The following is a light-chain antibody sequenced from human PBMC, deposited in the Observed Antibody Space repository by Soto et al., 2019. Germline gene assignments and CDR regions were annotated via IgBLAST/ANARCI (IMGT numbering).Light chain of an antibody. J-gene: IGLJ2*01. Sequence: QSVLTQPPSASGTPGQRVTISCSGSSSNIGSNVVNWYQQLPGTAPKLLIYSNNQRPSGVPDRFSGSKSGTSASLAISGLQSEDDTDYSCASWDDSLSAVLFGGGTKLTVL. CDR1: SSNIGSNV. V-gene: IGLV1-44*01. CDR2: SNN. CDR3: ASWDDSLSAVL.